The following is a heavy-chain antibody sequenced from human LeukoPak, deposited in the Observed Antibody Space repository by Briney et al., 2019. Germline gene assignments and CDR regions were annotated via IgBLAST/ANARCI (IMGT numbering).Heavy chain of an antibody. CDR3: ARSLLSLSADFDY. J-gene: IGHJ4*02. D-gene: IGHD3-10*01. V-gene: IGHV5-51*01. CDR2: IYPGDSDT. Sequence: GESLKISCNGSGYSFTSYWIGWVRQTPGKGLEWMGIIYPGDSDTRYSPSFQGQVTISADKSISTAYLRWSSLKASDTAMYYCARSLLSLSADFDYWGQGTLVTVSS. CDR1: GYSFTSYW.